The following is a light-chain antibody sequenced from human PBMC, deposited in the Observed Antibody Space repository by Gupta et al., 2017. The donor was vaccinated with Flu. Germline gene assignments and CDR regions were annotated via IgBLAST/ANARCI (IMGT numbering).Light chain of an antibody. CDR1: SSDIGNNY. CDR3: GTWDSSLSAGV. J-gene: IGLJ3*02. Sequence: QSVLTQPPSVSAAPGQKVTISCCGSSSDIGNNYVSWYQQLPGTAPKLLIYENNKRPSGIRDRFSGSKSGTSATLGITGLQTGDEAHYYCGTWDSSLSAGVFGGGTKLTVL. V-gene: IGLV1-51*02. CDR2: ENN.